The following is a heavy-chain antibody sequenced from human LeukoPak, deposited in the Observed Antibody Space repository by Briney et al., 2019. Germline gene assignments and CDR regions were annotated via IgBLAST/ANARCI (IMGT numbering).Heavy chain of an antibody. CDR2: INPDESTT. D-gene: IGHD6-19*01. V-gene: IGHV3-74*01. CDR1: GFTFSSSW. J-gene: IGHJ4*02. Sequence: GGSLRLSCAASGFTFSSSWMHWVRQAPGKGLVWVSRINPDESTTTYADSVKGRFTISRDNAKNTLYLQMNSLRVEDTAVYYCARGSGKYGDWNYWGQGTLVTVSS. CDR3: ARGSGKYGDWNY.